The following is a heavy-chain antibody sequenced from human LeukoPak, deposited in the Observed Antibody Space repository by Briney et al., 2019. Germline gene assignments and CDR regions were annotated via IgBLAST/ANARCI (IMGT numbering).Heavy chain of an antibody. Sequence: SETLSLTCTVSGGSISSSSYYWSWIRQPPGKGLEWIGEINHSGSTNYNPSLKSRVTISVDTSKNQFSLKLSSVTAADTAVYYCAREFAPETYYYGSGRPFDYWGQGTLVTVSS. J-gene: IGHJ4*02. CDR2: INHSGST. D-gene: IGHD3-10*01. CDR1: GGSISSSSYY. V-gene: IGHV4-39*07. CDR3: AREFAPETYYYGSGRPFDY.